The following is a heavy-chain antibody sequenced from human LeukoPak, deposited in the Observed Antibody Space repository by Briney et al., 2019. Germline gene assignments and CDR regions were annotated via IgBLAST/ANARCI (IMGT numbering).Heavy chain of an antibody. CDR3: ARRVGGGAPYYFDY. Sequence: GGSLRLSCAASGFTFSSYSMNWVRQAPGKGLEWGSYISGSSSTIYYADSVKGRFTISRDNGKNTLYLQMNSLRAEDTAVYYCARRVGGGAPYYFDYWGQGTLVTVSS. CDR1: GFTFSSYS. D-gene: IGHD1-26*01. CDR2: ISGSSSTI. V-gene: IGHV3-48*01. J-gene: IGHJ4*02.